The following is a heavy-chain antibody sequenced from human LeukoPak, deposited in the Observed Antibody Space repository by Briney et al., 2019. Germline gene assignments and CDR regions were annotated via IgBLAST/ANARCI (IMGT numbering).Heavy chain of an antibody. V-gene: IGHV4-39*07. CDR1: GGSISSSSYY. J-gene: IGHJ4*02. CDR3: ARERKPRITMIVVVIADYFDY. D-gene: IGHD3-22*01. CDR2: IYYSGST. Sequence: SETLSLTCTVSGGSISSSSYYWGWIRQPPGKGLEWIGSIYYSGSTYYNPSLKSRVTISVDTSKNQFSLKLSSVTAADTAVYYCARERKPRITMIVVVIADYFDYWGQGTLVTVSS.